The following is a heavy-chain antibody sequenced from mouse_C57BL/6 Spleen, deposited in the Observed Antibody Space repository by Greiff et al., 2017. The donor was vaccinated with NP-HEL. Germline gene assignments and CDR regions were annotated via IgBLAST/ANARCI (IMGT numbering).Heavy chain of an antibody. V-gene: IGHV1-66*01. CDR1: GYSFTSYY. J-gene: IGHJ3*01. Sequence: QVQLQQSGPELVKPGASVKISCKASGYSFTSYYIHWVKQRPGQGLEWIGWIYPGSGNTKYNEKFKGKATLTADTSSSTAYMQLSSLTSEDSAVYYCARGTTVPAWFAYWGQGTLVTVSA. CDR3: ARGTTVPAWFAY. CDR2: IYPGSGNT. D-gene: IGHD1-1*01.